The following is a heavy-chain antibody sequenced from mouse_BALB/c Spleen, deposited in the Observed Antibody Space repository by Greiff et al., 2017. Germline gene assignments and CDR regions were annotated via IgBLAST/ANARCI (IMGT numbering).Heavy chain of an antibody. Sequence: VQLQQSGPELVKPGASVKISCKASGYSFTGYFMNWVMQSHGKSLEWIGRINPYNGDTFYNQKFKGKATLTVDKSSSTAHMELRSLASEDSAVYYCARYGSSRDYAMDYWGQGTSVTVSS. CDR2: INPYNGDT. V-gene: IGHV1-20*02. D-gene: IGHD1-1*01. CDR3: ARYGSSRDYAMDY. J-gene: IGHJ4*01. CDR1: GYSFTGYF.